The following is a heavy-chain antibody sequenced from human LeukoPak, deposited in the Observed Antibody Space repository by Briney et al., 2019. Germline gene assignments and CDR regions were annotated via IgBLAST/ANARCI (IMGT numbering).Heavy chain of an antibody. Sequence: ASVKVSCKASGYTFTSYGISWVRQAPGQGLEWMGWISAYNGNTNYAQKLQGRVTMTTDTSTSTAYMELRSLRSDDTAVYYCAREAGSGSYYKAWLDPWGQGTLVTVSS. V-gene: IGHV1-18*01. CDR3: AREAGSGSYYKAWLDP. J-gene: IGHJ5*02. D-gene: IGHD3-10*01. CDR2: ISAYNGNT. CDR1: GYTFTSYG.